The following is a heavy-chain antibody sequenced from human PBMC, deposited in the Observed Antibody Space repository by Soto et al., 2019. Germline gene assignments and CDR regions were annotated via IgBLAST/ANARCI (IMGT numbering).Heavy chain of an antibody. D-gene: IGHD2-2*01. V-gene: IGHV4-34*01. Sequence: TSETLSLTCAVYGGSFSGYYWSWIRQPPGKGLEWIGEINHSGSTNYNPSLKSRVTISVDTSKNQFSLKLSSVTAADTAVYYCARGMGCSSTSCYSRRYYYYYMDVWGKGTTVTVSS. CDR3: ARGMGCSSTSCYSRRYYYYYMDV. CDR2: INHSGST. CDR1: GGSFSGYY. J-gene: IGHJ6*03.